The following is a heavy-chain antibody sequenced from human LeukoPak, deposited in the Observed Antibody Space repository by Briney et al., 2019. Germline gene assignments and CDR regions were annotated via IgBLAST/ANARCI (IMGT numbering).Heavy chain of an antibody. J-gene: IGHJ3*02. V-gene: IGHV3-53*01. D-gene: IGHD3-22*01. Sequence: GGSLRLSCAASGFTVSSKYMSWVRQAPGKGLEWVSVIYTGGNSYYADSVKGRFIISRDISKNTLYLQMNSLRAEDSALYYCARGGRGSAAVVAPRSFDIWGQGTMVTVSS. CDR3: ARGGRGSAAVVAPRSFDI. CDR1: GFTVSSKY. CDR2: IYTGGNS.